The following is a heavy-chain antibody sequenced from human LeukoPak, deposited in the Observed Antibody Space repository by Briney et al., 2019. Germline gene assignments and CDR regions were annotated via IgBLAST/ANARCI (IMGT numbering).Heavy chain of an antibody. V-gene: IGHV1-8*01. D-gene: IGHD3-10*01. CDR1: GYTFTSYD. CDR3: ARGASSGRGLDY. J-gene: IGHJ4*02. CDR2: MNPNSGNT. Sequence: ASVKVSCKASGYTFTSYDINWVRQATGQGPEWMGWMNPNSGNTGYAQKFQGRVTMTRNTSISTAYMELSSLRSEDTAVYYCARGASSGRGLDYWGQGTLVTVSS.